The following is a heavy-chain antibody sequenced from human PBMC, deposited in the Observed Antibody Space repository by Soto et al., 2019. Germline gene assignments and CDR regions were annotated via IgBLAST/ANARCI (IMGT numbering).Heavy chain of an antibody. Sequence: SQTLSLTCAISGDSVSSNHATWDWIRQSPSRGLEWLGRTYYRSKWYYDYALSVKSRITINPDTSNNQFSLKLSSVTAADTAVYYCARSIDYWGQGTLVTVSS. CDR3: ARSIDY. V-gene: IGHV6-1*01. J-gene: IGHJ4*02. CDR2: TYYRSKWYY. CDR1: GDSVSSNHAT.